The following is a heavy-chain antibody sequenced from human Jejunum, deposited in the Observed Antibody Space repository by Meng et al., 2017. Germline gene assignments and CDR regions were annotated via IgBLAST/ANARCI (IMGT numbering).Heavy chain of an antibody. CDR2: IYYSGST. Sequence: GSIYYSGSTNYNPSLKSRVTISVDPPKNQFSLKLSSVTAADTAVYFCARARGTWFGELFEDWGQGTLVTVSS. V-gene: IGHV4-59*01. J-gene: IGHJ4*02. CDR3: ARARGTWFGELFED. D-gene: IGHD3-10*01.